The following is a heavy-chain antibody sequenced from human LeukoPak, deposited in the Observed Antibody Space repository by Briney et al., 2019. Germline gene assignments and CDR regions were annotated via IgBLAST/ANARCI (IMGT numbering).Heavy chain of an antibody. Sequence: GGSLRLSCAASGFTFSSYAMSWVRQAPGKGLEWVSAISGSGGSTYYADSVKGRFTISRDNSKNTLYLQMNSLRAEDTAVYYCAKGRYSYGLFYYFDYWGQGTLVTVSS. D-gene: IGHD5-18*01. CDR2: ISGSGGST. CDR1: GFTFSSYA. V-gene: IGHV3-23*01. J-gene: IGHJ4*02. CDR3: AKGRYSYGLFYYFDY.